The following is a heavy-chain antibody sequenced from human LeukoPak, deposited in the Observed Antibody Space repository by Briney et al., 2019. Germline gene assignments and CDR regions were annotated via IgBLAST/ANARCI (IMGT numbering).Heavy chain of an antibody. Sequence: ETLSLXXXXSGGSIXXYYWSWIRQPAGKGREWIGRIYTSGSTNYNPSLKSRVTMSVDTSKNQFSLKLSSVTAADTAVYYCARDRSEWSGGNSHYWYFDLWGRGTLVTVSS. CDR3: ARDRSEWSGGNSHYWYFDL. J-gene: IGHJ2*01. V-gene: IGHV4-4*07. CDR1: GGSIXXYY. D-gene: IGHD4-23*01. CDR2: IYTSGST.